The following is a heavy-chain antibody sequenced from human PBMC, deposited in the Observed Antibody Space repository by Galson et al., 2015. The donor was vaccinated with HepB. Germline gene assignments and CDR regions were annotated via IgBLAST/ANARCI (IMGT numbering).Heavy chain of an antibody. D-gene: IGHD1-26*01. V-gene: IGHV3-30*03. CDR2: ISYDGRNI. CDR1: GFRFDSYA. Sequence: SLRLSCAASGFRFDSYAMHWVRQSPGKGLEWLSLISYDGRNIYYSDSVRGRFTISRDDSKNMLYLQMNSLRPDDTADYYCARVVVLSGTHLGEEDLDAWGQGVQVTVSS. CDR3: ARVVVLSGTHLGEEDLDA. J-gene: IGHJ5*02.